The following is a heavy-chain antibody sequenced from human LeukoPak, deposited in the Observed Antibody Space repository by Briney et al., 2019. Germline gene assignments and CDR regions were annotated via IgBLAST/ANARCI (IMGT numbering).Heavy chain of an antibody. CDR1: GDSIISSNYY. Sequence: SETLSLTCSVSGDSIISSNYYWGWVRQPPGKGLEWLGSIYYSGSTYYNPSLKSRVTISVDTSKNQFSLKLTSMTAADTAVYYCARRDSSGVVPRWDYWGQGTLGTVSS. CDR3: ARRDSSGVVPRWDY. CDR2: IYYSGST. D-gene: IGHD6-25*01. V-gene: IGHV4-39*01. J-gene: IGHJ4*02.